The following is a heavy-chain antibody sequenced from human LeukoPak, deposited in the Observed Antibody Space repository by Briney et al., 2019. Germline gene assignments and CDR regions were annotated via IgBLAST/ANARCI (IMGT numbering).Heavy chain of an antibody. Sequence: ASVKVSCKASGYTFTSYAMHWVRQAPGQRLEWMGWINAGNGNTKYSQEFQGRVTITRDTSASTAYMELSSLRSEDTAVYYCARELYYYDSSGYYDYWGQGTLVTVSS. J-gene: IGHJ4*02. D-gene: IGHD3-22*01. V-gene: IGHV1-3*01. CDR1: GYTFTSYA. CDR2: INAGNGNT. CDR3: ARELYYYDSSGYYDY.